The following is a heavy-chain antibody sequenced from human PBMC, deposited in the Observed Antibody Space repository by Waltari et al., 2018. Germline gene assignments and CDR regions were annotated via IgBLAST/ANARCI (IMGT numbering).Heavy chain of an antibody. V-gene: IGHV1-69-2*01. CDR2: VDPELGDI. D-gene: IGHD1-26*01. CDR3: ARGTVGPSNNWFDT. Sequence: DVQLVQSGAEVKKPGATVKISCKASGYTFTDYYIHWVLQTPTKGLEWVGRVDPELGDILYTENFQGRVTITADTSTDTVHMELSSLRSEETAVYFCARGTVGPSNNWFDTWGQGTLVTVSS. CDR1: GYTFTDYY. J-gene: IGHJ5*02.